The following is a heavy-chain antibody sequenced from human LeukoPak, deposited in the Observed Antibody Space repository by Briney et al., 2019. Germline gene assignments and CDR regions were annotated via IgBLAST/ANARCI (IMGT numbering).Heavy chain of an antibody. Sequence: PSQTLSLTCTVSGGSIRSGGHYWTWIRQHPGKGLEWIGSIYDSRFTYYSPSLKSRVSISVDSSENQLSLKLNSVTAADTAVYYCAGGFDSSKMAYWGQGTLVTVSS. V-gene: IGHV4-31*03. CDR1: GGSIRSGGHY. D-gene: IGHD6-13*01. CDR3: AGGFDSSKMAY. CDR2: IYDSRFT. J-gene: IGHJ4*02.